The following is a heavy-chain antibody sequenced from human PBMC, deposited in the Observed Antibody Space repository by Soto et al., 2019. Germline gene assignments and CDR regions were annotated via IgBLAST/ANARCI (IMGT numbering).Heavy chain of an antibody. D-gene: IGHD6-13*01. J-gene: IGHJ5*02. CDR1: GFTFSSYA. CDR3: ASNRGRIAAAGTGWFDP. V-gene: IGHV3-23*01. Sequence: WGSLRLSCAASGFTFSSYAMSWVRQAPGKGLEWVSAISGSGGSTYYADSVKGRFTISRDNSKNTLYLQMNSLRAEDTAVYYCASNRGRIAAAGTGWFDPWGQGTLVTVSS. CDR2: ISGSGGST.